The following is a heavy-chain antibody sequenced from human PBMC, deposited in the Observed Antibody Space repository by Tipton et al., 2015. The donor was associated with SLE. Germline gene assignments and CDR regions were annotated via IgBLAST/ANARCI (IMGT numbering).Heavy chain of an antibody. CDR3: ARGSWGLDSWDREFGHTFDY. Sequence: QLVQSGPEVKKPGSSVKVSCKASGGTFSSYAISWVRQAPGQGLEWMGGIIPIFGTANYAQKFQVRVTITTDESTSTAYMELSSLRSEDTAVYYCARGSWGLDSWDREFGHTFDYWGQGTLVTVSS. D-gene: IGHD3-10*01. CDR2: IIPIFGTA. J-gene: IGHJ4*02. CDR1: GGTFSSYA. V-gene: IGHV1-69*01.